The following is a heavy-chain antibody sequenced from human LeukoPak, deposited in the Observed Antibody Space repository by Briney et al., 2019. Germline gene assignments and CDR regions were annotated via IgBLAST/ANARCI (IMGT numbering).Heavy chain of an antibody. Sequence: ASVKVSCKASGYTFTSYGISWVRQAPGQGLEWMGWISAYNGNTNYAQKLQGRVTMTTDTSTCTAYMELRSLRSDDTAVYYCARDTPQPRYCSSTSCLGYYYGMDVWGQGTTVTVSS. D-gene: IGHD2-2*01. CDR2: ISAYNGNT. CDR3: ARDTPQPRYCSSTSCLGYYYGMDV. CDR1: GYTFTSYG. J-gene: IGHJ6*02. V-gene: IGHV1-18*01.